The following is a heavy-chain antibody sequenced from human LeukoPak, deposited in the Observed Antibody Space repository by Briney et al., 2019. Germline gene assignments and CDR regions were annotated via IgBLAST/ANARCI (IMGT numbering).Heavy chain of an antibody. CDR3: ARAAPGTADAFDI. CDR1: GFTFSDQY. V-gene: IGHV3-72*01. J-gene: IGHJ3*02. Sequence: PGGSLRLSCAASGFTFSDQYMDWVRQAPGKGLEWVGRTRNKANSYTTEYAASVKGRFTISRDDSKNSLYLQMNSLKTEDTAVYYCARAAPGTADAFDIWGQGTMVTVSS. D-gene: IGHD1-1*01. CDR2: TRNKANSYTT.